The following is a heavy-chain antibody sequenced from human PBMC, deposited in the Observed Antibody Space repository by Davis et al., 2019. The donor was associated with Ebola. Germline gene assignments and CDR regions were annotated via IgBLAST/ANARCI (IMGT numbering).Heavy chain of an antibody. V-gene: IGHV4-59*08. CDR2: IAYTGST. Sequence: GSLRLSCTVSGGSISTDYWSWFRQPPGKGLEWIGYIAYTGSTNFNPSLKSRVTISVDTSKNQVSLKLSSVTAADTAVYYCARLYYGSGSYYNWFDPWGQGTLVTVSS. D-gene: IGHD3-10*01. J-gene: IGHJ5*02. CDR3: ARLYYGSGSYYNWFDP. CDR1: GGSISTDY.